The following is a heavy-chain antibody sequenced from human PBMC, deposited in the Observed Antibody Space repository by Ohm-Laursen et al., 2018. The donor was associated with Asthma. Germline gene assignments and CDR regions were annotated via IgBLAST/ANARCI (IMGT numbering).Heavy chain of an antibody. V-gene: IGHV3-74*01. D-gene: IGHD2-2*01. Sequence: SLRLSCAASGFTFSSYWMHWVRQAPGKGLVWVSRINSDGSSTSYADSVKGRFTISRDSSKNTVYLQMNSLRAEDTAVYYCARDADEYQLLRGFDYWGQGTLVTVSS. CDR2: INSDGSST. CDR3: ARDADEYQLLRGFDY. CDR1: GFTFSSYW. J-gene: IGHJ4*02.